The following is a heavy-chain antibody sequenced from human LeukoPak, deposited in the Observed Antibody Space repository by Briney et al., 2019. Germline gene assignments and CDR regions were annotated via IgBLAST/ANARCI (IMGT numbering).Heavy chain of an antibody. V-gene: IGHV4-34*01. CDR1: GGSFSGYY. J-gene: IGHJ5*02. CDR2: INHSGST. CDR3: ARSSGGITNWFDP. D-gene: IGHD2-15*01. Sequence: SETLSLTCAVYGGSFSGYYWSWIRQPPGKGLEWIGEINHSGSTNYNPSLKSRVTISVDTSKNQFSLKLSSVTAADTAVYYCARSSGGITNWFDPWGQGTLVTVSS.